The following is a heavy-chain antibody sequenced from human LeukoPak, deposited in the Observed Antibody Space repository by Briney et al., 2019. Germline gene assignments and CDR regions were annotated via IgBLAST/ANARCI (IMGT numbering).Heavy chain of an antibody. CDR2: INHSGST. V-gene: IGHV4-34*01. Sequence: TSETLSLTCAVYGGSFSGYYWSWIRQPPGKGLEWIGEINHSGSTNYNPSLKSRVTISVDKSKNQFSLKLSSVTAADTAVYYCARLTYYDFWRFDYWGQGTLVTVSS. D-gene: IGHD3-3*01. CDR3: ARLTYYDFWRFDY. CDR1: GGSFSGYY. J-gene: IGHJ4*02.